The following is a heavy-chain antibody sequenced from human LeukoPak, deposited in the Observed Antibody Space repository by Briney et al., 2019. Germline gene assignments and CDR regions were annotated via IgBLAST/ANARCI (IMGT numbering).Heavy chain of an antibody. CDR2: ISGSGGRT. J-gene: IGHJ4*02. CDR3: AKGRGYGDYGSTFEY. CDR1: GFIFSSYA. V-gene: IGHV3-23*01. D-gene: IGHD4-17*01. Sequence: GGSLRLSCAASGFIFSSYAMNWVRQAPGKGLEWVSVISGSGGRTYYIDSVKGRFTISRDNSKDTLYLQMNSLRDDDTAVYYCAKGRGYGDYGSTFEYWGQGTLATVSS.